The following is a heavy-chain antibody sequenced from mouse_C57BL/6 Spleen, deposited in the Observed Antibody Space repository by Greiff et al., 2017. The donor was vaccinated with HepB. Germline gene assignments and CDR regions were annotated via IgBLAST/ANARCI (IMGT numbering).Heavy chain of an antibody. J-gene: IGHJ2*01. Sequence: QVQLQQSGAELVKPGASVKMSCKASGYTFTSYWITWVKQRPGQGLEWIGDIYPGSGSTNYNEKFKSKATLTVDTSSSTAYMQLSSLTSEDSAVYYCARSEDYYGSRDYWGQGTTLTVSS. CDR1: GYTFTSYW. D-gene: IGHD1-1*01. CDR2: IYPGSGST. CDR3: ARSEDYYGSRDY. V-gene: IGHV1-55*01.